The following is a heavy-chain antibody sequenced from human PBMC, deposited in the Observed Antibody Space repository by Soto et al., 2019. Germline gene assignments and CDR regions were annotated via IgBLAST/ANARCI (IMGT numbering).Heavy chain of an antibody. J-gene: IGHJ4*02. CDR2: INSDGSIT. V-gene: IGHV3-74*01. CDR1: GFTFSTYW. CDR3: ARSTWQKYFHY. Sequence: EVQLVESGGGLVQPGGSLRLSCAASGFTFSTYWMHWVRQAPGTGLVWVSRINSDGSITNYADSVKGRFSISRDNAKNTLHLQMSSLRAEDTAVYYCARSTWQKYFHYWGKGTLVTVSS.